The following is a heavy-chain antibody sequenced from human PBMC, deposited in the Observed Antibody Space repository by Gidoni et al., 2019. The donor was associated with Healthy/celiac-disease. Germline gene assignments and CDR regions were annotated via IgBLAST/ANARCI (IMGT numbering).Heavy chain of an antibody. V-gene: IGHV3-23*01. J-gene: IGHJ4*02. CDR3: AKSSRYSSSWYDLDY. D-gene: IGHD6-13*01. CDR2: ISGSGGST. CDR1: GFPFSSYA. Sequence: EVQLLESGGGLVQPGGSLRLSCAASGFPFSSYAMSWVRQAPGKGLEWVSAISGSGGSTYYADSVKGRFTISRDNSKNTLYLQMNSLRAEDTAVYYCAKSSRYSSSWYDLDYWGQGTLVTVSS.